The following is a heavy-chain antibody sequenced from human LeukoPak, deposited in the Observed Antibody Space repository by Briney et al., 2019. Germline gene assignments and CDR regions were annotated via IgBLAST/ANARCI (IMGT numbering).Heavy chain of an antibody. CDR3: AKKGGIAVATYYFDY. V-gene: IGHV3-23*01. D-gene: IGHD6-19*01. CDR1: GFSFSSYA. J-gene: IGHJ4*02. CDR2: ISGSGGST. Sequence: GGSLRLSCVSSGFSFSSYAMSWVCQAPGKGLEWVSAISGSGGSTYYADSVKGRFTISRDNSKNTLYLQMNSLRAEDTAVYYCAKKGGIAVATYYFDYWGQGTLVTVSS.